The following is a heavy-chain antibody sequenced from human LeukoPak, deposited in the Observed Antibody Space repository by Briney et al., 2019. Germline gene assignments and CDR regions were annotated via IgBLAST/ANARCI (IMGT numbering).Heavy chain of an antibody. CDR3: ARRTHDYGDLRDAFDI. CDR2: IYYSGST. Sequence: SETLSLTCTVSGGSISSYYWSWIRQPPGKGLEWIGYIYYSGSTNYNPSLKSRVTISVDTSKNQFSLKLSSVTAADTAVYYCARRTHDYGDLRDAFDIWGQGTMVTVSS. D-gene: IGHD4-17*01. J-gene: IGHJ3*02. CDR1: GGSISSYY. V-gene: IGHV4-59*08.